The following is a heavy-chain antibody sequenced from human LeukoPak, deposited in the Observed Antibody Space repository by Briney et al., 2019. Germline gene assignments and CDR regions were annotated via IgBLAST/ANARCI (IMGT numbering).Heavy chain of an antibody. CDR3: AKTGYVWGSYRSHADY. CDR2: ISGSGGST. Sequence: PGGSLRLSCAASGFTFSSYAMSWVRQAPGKGLEWVSAISGSGGSTYYADSVKGRFTISRDNSKNTLYLQMNSLRAEDTAVYYCAKTGYVWGSYRSHADYWGQGTLVTVSS. V-gene: IGHV3-23*01. CDR1: GFTFSSYA. D-gene: IGHD3-16*02. J-gene: IGHJ4*02.